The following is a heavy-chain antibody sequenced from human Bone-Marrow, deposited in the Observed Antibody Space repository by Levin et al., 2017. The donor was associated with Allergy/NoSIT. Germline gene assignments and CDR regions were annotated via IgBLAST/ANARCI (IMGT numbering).Heavy chain of an antibody. V-gene: IGHV3-48*02. CDR1: GFSFLHYT. Sequence: GGSLRLSCAASGFSFLHYTMNWVRQAPGKGLEWVSCISSSGDSTYYADSVKGRFTISRDNAKNSLYLQLNRLRDEDTALYYCARDPARGYYDSSGYSGDHWGQGTLVTVSS. CDR2: ISSSGDST. J-gene: IGHJ4*02. D-gene: IGHD3-22*01. CDR3: ARDPARGYYDSSGYSGDH.